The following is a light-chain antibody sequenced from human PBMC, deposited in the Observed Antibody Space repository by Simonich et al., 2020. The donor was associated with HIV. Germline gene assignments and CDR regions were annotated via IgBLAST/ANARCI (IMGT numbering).Light chain of an antibody. J-gene: IGKJ2*01. CDR2: GAS. Sequence: DIVMTQSPDSLAVSLGERATINCKYRPIVLYSYNHKNYLFWYQQKPGQPPKLLIYGASTRESGVPDRVSGSGSGTDFTLTISSLQAEDVAVYYCQQYYSTPPYTFGQGTKLEIK. CDR1: PIVLYSYNHKNY. CDR3: QQYYSTPPYT. V-gene: IGKV4-1*01.